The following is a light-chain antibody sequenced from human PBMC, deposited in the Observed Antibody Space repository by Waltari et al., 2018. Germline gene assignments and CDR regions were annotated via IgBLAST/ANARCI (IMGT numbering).Light chain of an antibody. CDR2: WES. V-gene: IGKV4-1*01. CDR1: QNLLYGPNKKNY. Sequence: DIVMTQSPDSLALSLGERAVINCKSSQNLLYGPNKKNYLAWYQQKSGQPPTLIVYWESSRVSGVPDRFSASGSGTDFTLTISSLQAEDVAVYYCHQYYSAPLTFGGGTKVEIK. CDR3: HQYYSAPLT. J-gene: IGKJ4*01.